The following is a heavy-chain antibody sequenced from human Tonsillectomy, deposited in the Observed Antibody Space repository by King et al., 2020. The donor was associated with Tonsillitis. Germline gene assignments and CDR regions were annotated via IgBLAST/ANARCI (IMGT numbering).Heavy chain of an antibody. CDR2: IKEDGSEK. J-gene: IGHJ4*02. V-gene: IGHV3-7*01. CDR3: AREGRGYSSSSSFDY. Sequence: VQLVESGGGLVQPGGSLRLSCAASGFTFSNYWMSWVRQAPGSGLEWVANIKEDGSEKYYVDSVKGRFTISRDNAKNSLYLQVNSLRAEETAVYYCAREGRGYSSSSSFDYWGQGNLVTVSS. CDR1: GFTFSNYW. D-gene: IGHD6-6*01.